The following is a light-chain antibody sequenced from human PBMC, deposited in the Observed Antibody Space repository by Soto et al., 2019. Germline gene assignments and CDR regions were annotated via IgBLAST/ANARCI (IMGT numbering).Light chain of an antibody. CDR3: QQSYSTPRT. Sequence: DIQMTQSPSSLSASVGDRVTITCRASQSISSYLNWYQQKPGKAPKLLIYAASSVQSGVPSRFSGSGSWTDFTLTISSLQPEDFATYYCQQSYSTPRTFGQGTKLEIK. J-gene: IGKJ2*01. CDR2: AAS. CDR1: QSISSY. V-gene: IGKV1-39*01.